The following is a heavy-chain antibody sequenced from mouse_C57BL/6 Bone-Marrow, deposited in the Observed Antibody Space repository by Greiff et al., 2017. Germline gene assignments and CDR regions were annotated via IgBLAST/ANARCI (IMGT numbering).Heavy chain of an antibody. V-gene: IGHV6-6*01. CDR3: AGYDGNSVGDY. CDR1: GFTFSDAW. D-gene: IGHD2-1*01. J-gene: IGHJ2*01. Sequence: EVQLVESGGGLVQPGGSMKLSCAASGFTFSDAWMDWVRQSPEKGLEWVAEIRNKANNHATYYAESVKGRFTISKDDSKSSVYLQMNSLRAEDTGIYYCAGYDGNSVGDYGGQGNTLTVSA. CDR2: IRNKANNHAT.